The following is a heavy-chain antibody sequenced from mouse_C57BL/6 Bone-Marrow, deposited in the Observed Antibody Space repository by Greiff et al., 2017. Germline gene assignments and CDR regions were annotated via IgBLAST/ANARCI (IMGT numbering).Heavy chain of an antibody. V-gene: IGHV1-42*01. CDR1: GYSFTGYY. Sequence: VQLQQSGPELVKPGASVKISCKASGYSFTGYYMNWVKQSPEKSLEWIGEINPSTGGTIYNQKFKAKATLTVDKSSSTAYMQLKSLTSEDSAVYYCARETTVVAKAMDYWGQGTSVTVSS. CDR2: INPSTGGT. CDR3: ARETTVVAKAMDY. J-gene: IGHJ4*01. D-gene: IGHD1-1*01.